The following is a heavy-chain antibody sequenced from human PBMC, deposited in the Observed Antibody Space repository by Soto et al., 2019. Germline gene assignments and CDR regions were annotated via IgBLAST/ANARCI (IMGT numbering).Heavy chain of an antibody. J-gene: IGHJ6*03. D-gene: IGHD3-3*01. Sequence: GGSLRLSCAASGFTFSSYWMSWVRQAPGKGLEWVANIKQDGSEKYYVDSVKGRFTISRDNAKNSLYLQMNSLRAEDTAVYYWARVVTIFGVVTDYYYYMDVWGKGTTVTVSS. V-gene: IGHV3-7*01. CDR3: ARVVTIFGVVTDYYYYMDV. CDR2: IKQDGSEK. CDR1: GFTFSSYW.